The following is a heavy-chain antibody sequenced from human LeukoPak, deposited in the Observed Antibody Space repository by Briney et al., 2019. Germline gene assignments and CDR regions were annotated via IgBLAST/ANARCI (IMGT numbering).Heavy chain of an antibody. D-gene: IGHD6-25*01. CDR1: GGSISTFY. CDR3: AREGGDPRWLDP. CDR2: INNSGST. J-gene: IGHJ5*02. Sequence: SETLSLTCTVSGGSISTFYWTWIRQPAGKALEWIGRINNSGSTNYNPSLRSRVSMSVDRSKNQFSVTLSSVTAADTVVYFCAREGGDPRWLDPWGQGTLVTVSS. V-gene: IGHV4-4*07.